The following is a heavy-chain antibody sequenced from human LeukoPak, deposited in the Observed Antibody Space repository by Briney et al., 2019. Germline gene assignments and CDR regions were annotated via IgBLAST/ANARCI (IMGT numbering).Heavy chain of an antibody. D-gene: IGHD3-10*01. J-gene: IGHJ4*02. Sequence: PSETLSLTCTVSGGSMTNYYWSWIWQPAGQGLERIGRMYFSGRTHYNPYLKSRVTVSVDTSKNQFSLKVSSVAAADTAVYYCARVGSDGIYFDYWGQGALVTVSS. CDR3: ARVGSDGIYFDY. CDR1: GGSMTNYY. V-gene: IGHV4-4*07. CDR2: MYFSGRT.